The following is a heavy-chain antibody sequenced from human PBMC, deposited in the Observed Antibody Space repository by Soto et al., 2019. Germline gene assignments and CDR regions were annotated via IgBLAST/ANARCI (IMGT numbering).Heavy chain of an antibody. CDR2: IYYSGST. J-gene: IGHJ5*02. D-gene: IGHD3-22*01. Sequence: PSETLSLTCTVSGGSISSSSYYWGWIRQPPGKGLEWIGSIYYSGSTYYNPSFKSRVTISVDTSKNQFSLKLSSVTAADTAVYYCARLSYYYDSSGSSWFDPWGQGALVTVSS. CDR3: ARLSYYYDSSGSSWFDP. CDR1: GGSISSSSYY. V-gene: IGHV4-39*01.